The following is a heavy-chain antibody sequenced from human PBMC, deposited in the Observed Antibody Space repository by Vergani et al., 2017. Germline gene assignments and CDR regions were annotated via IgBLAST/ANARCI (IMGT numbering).Heavy chain of an antibody. CDR3: ARDLSGLPWD. CDR2: LSTSGNII. J-gene: IGHJ4*02. CDR1: GFTLSRYS. Sequence: EVQLVESGGGLVQPGGSLRLSCVVAGFTLSRYSMNGVRQAPGKGLEWSAYLSTSGNIIYYSDSVRGRFTISRDTAKNSVFLHMNSLAAEDTAVYYCARDLSGLPWDWGQGTLVSVSS. D-gene: IGHD3-10*01. V-gene: IGHV3-48*01.